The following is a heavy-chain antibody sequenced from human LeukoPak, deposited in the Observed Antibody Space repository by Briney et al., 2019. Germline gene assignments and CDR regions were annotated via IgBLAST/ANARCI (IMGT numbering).Heavy chain of an antibody. J-gene: IGHJ5*02. V-gene: IGHV1-2*02. CDR1: GYTFTDYY. CDR3: AKDALRANWFDP. Sequence: ASVKVSCKASGYTFTDYYMHWVRQAPGQGLEWMGWINPHSGRTSYAQKFQGRVTMTRDTSTRTAYMELSRLKSDDTAIYYCAKDALRANWFDPWGQGTLVTVSS. D-gene: IGHD3-3*01. CDR2: INPHSGRT.